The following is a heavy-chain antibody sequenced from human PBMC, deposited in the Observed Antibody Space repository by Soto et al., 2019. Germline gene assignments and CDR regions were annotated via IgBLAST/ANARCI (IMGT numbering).Heavy chain of an antibody. J-gene: IGHJ5*02. CDR1: GGSISSGDYY. CDR3: ARTIVVVPSTTSVWFDP. Sequence: SETLYLTCTVSGGSISSGDYYWSWIRQPPGKGLEWIGYIYYSGSTYYNPSLKSRVTISVDTSKNQFSLKLSSVTAADTAVYYCARTIVVVPSTTSVWFDPWGQGTPVTVS. V-gene: IGHV4-30-4*01. D-gene: IGHD2-2*01. CDR2: IYYSGST.